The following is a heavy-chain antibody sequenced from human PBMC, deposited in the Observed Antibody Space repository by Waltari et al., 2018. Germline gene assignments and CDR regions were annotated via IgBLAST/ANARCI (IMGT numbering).Heavy chain of an antibody. Sequence: QLQLQESGPGLVKPSETLSLTCTVSGGSISSSSYYWGWIRQPPGKGLEWIGSIYYSGSTYYNPSLKSRVTISVDTSKNQFSLKLSSVTAADTAVYYCARSAFIASRRGYWGQGTLVTVSS. CDR2: IYYSGST. D-gene: IGHD3-10*01. CDR3: ARSAFIASRRGY. V-gene: IGHV4-39*07. J-gene: IGHJ4*02. CDR1: GGSISSSSYY.